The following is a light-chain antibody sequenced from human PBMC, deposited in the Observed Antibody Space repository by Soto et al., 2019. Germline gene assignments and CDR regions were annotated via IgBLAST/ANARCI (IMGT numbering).Light chain of an antibody. CDR2: GAS. Sequence: EIVLTQSPGTLSLSPGERATLSCRASQSVSSSYLAWYQQKPGQAPRLLIYGASNRATGIPDRFSGSGSGTDFTLTISRLEPEGFAVYYCQHYGSSPGYTFGQGTKLEIK. V-gene: IGKV3-20*01. CDR1: QSVSSSY. J-gene: IGKJ2*01. CDR3: QHYGSSPGYT.